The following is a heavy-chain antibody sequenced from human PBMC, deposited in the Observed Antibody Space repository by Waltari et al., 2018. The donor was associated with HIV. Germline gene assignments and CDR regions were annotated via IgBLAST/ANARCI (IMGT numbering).Heavy chain of an antibody. CDR2: IYYSGST. CDR3: ASLGYSSSWYYFDY. Sequence: QVQLQESGPGLVKPSETLSLTCTVSGGSISSYYRSWIRQPPGKGLEWIGSIYYSGSTHSNPSLKSRVTISVDTSKNQFSLKLSSVTAADTAVYYCASLGYSSSWYYFDYWGQGTLVTVSS. V-gene: IGHV4-59*01. CDR1: GGSISSYY. J-gene: IGHJ4*02. D-gene: IGHD6-13*01.